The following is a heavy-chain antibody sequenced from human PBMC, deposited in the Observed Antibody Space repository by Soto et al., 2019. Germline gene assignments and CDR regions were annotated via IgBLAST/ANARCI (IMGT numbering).Heavy chain of an antibody. J-gene: IGHJ3*02. CDR3: ATSGSIAVAAFDI. Sequence: SVKVSCKASGGTFSSYTISWVRQAPGQGLEWMGRIIPILGIANYAQKFQGRVTITADKSTSTVYMELSSLRSEDTAVYYCATSGSIAVAAFDIWGQGTMVTVSS. CDR2: IIPILGIA. CDR1: GGTFSSYT. V-gene: IGHV1-69*02. D-gene: IGHD6-19*01.